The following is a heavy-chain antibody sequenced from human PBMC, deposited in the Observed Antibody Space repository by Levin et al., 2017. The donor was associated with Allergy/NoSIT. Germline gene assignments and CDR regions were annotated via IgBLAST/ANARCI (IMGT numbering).Heavy chain of an antibody. CDR3: AKGYYYDSSGPECFDY. Sequence: SCAASGFTFDDYAMHWVRQAPGKGLEWVSGISWNSGSIGYADSVKGRFTISRDNAKNSLYLQMNSLRAEDTALYYCAKGYYYDSSGPECFDYWGQGTLVTVSS. J-gene: IGHJ4*02. CDR2: ISWNSGSI. D-gene: IGHD3-22*01. CDR1: GFTFDDYA. V-gene: IGHV3-9*01.